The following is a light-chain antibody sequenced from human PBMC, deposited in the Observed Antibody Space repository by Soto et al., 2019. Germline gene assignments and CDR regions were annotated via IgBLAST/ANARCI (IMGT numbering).Light chain of an antibody. CDR1: SGSIASNY. CDR3: QASDSRTV. V-gene: IGLV6-57*03. J-gene: IGLJ2*01. Sequence: NFMLTQPHSVSESPGKTVTISCTRSSGSIASNYVQWYQQRPGSAPTTVIYEDNQRPSGVPDRFSGSIDSSSNSASLTISGLKTEDEIDYYCQASDSRTVFGGGPQLTVL. CDR2: EDN.